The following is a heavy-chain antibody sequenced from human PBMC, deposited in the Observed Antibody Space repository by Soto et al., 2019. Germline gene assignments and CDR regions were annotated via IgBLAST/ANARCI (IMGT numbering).Heavy chain of an antibody. CDR3: ASVPRLPYSCGWYDHWFDP. CDR1: SGSISSSNW. V-gene: IGHV4-4*02. J-gene: IGHJ5*02. Sequence: QVQLQESGPGLVKPSWTLSLTCAVSSGSISSSNWWNWVRQPPGKGLEWIGEIYHSGCTNYNPSLKSRVTISVDKSKNQSSLKLRSVTAADTAVYYCASVPRLPYSCGWYDHWFDPCGQGTLVTVSS. D-gene: IGHD6-19*01. CDR2: IYHSGCT.